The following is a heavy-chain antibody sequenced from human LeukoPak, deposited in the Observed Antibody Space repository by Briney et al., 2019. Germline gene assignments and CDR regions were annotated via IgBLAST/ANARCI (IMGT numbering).Heavy chain of an antibody. CDR3: AREYREYYYYGMDV. CDR1: GFTFSSHG. CDR2: IWYDGSNK. Sequence: PGGSLRLSCAASGFTFSSHGMHWVRQAPGKGLERVAVIWYDGSNKYYADSVKGRFTISRDNSKNTLYLQMNSLRAEDTAVYYCAREYREYYYYGMDVGGQGTTVTVS. V-gene: IGHV3-33*01. J-gene: IGHJ6*02. D-gene: IGHD5-12*01.